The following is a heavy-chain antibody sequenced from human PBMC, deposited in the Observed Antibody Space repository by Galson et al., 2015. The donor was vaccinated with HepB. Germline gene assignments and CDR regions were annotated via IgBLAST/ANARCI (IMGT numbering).Heavy chain of an antibody. J-gene: IGHJ3*02. CDR3: ARSGSGWSLGAFDI. CDR1: GFTFSSYA. CDR2: ISYDGSNK. D-gene: IGHD6-19*01. Sequence: SLRLSCAASGFTFSSYAMHWVRQAPGKGLEWVAVISYDGSNKYYADSVKGRFTISRDNSKNTLYLQMNGLRAEDTAVYYCARSGSGWSLGAFDIWGQGTMVTVSS. V-gene: IGHV3-30-3*01.